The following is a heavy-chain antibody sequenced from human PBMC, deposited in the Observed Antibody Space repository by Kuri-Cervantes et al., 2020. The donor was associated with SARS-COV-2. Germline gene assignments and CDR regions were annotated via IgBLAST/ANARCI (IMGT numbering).Heavy chain of an antibody. J-gene: IGHJ3*02. Sequence: GSLRLSCAVYGGSFSGYYWSWIRQPPGKGLEWIGEINHSGSTSYNPSLKSRVTISVDTSKNQFSLKPSSVTAAGTAVYYCASKGQLEDAFDIWGQGTMVTVSS. CDR3: ASKGQLEDAFDI. CDR1: GGSFSGYY. V-gene: IGHV4-34*01. D-gene: IGHD6-6*01. CDR2: INHSGST.